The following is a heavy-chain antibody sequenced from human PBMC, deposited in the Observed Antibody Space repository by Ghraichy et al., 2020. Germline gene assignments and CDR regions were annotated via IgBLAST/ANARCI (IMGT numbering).Heavy chain of an antibody. CDR1: GYTFTGYY. J-gene: IGHJ4*02. CDR3: ARSKRYYDSSGTGYDY. D-gene: IGHD3-22*01. CDR2: INPNSGGT. Sequence: ASVKGSCKASGYTFTGYYMHWVRQAPGQGLEWMGWINPNSGGTNYAQKFQGWVTMTRDTSISTAYMELSRLRSDDTAVYYCARSKRYYDSSGTGYDYWGQGTLVTVSS. V-gene: IGHV1-2*04.